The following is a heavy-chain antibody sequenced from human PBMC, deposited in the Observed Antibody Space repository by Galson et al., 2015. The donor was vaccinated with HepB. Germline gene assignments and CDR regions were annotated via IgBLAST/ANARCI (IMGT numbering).Heavy chain of an antibody. CDR1: GYTFTGYY. CDR2: INPNSGGT. Sequence: SVKVSCKASGYTFTGYYMHWVRQAPGQGLEWMGWINPNSGGTNYAQKFQGWVTMTRDTSISTAYMELSRLRSDDTAVYYCARGEVTTVTTFDYWGQGTLVTVSS. D-gene: IGHD4-17*01. V-gene: IGHV1-2*04. J-gene: IGHJ4*02. CDR3: ARGEVTTVTTFDY.